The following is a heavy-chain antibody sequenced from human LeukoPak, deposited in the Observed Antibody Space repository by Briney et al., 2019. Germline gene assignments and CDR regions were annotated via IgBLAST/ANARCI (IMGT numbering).Heavy chain of an antibody. V-gene: IGHV3-23*01. CDR3: TKECVTAAQNYDFWRGISAPYYMDV. CDR2: ISGSGGST. Sequence: GGSLRLSCAASVVILTPYAMSWARQAPGKGLEWVSAISGSGGSTYYADSVKGRFTISRDNSKNTLYLQMNSLRAEDTAVYYLTKECVTAAQNYDFWRGISAPYYMDVWGKGTTVTVSS. CDR1: VVILTPYA. D-gene: IGHD3-3*01. J-gene: IGHJ6*03.